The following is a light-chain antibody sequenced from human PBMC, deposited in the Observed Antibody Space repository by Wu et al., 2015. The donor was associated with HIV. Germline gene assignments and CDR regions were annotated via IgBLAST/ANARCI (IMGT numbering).Light chain of an antibody. J-gene: IGKJ4*01. CDR2: GAS. Sequence: EIVLTQSPATLSLSPGERATLSCRASQSVSRTLAWYQQKPGQPPSLLIFGASTRATGIPARFSGSGSGTEFTLTISSMQSEDFAVYYCQQYSDWPLTFGGGTKGGDQT. CDR1: QSVSRT. V-gene: IGKV3-15*01. CDR3: QQYSDWPLT.